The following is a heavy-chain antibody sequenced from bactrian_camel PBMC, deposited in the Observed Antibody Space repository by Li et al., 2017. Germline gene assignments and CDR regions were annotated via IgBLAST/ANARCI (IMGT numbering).Heavy chain of an antibody. V-gene: IGHV3S54*01. Sequence: QLVESGGGSVQAGGSLRLSCVATGNTIGWTYHCMAWFRQVPGKAREAVAGFYHGMIGSAYYDDSVKGRFTISKDNAKNTLYLQLNSLKPEDTAVYYCAAESSIATMGGSSRYWGQGTQVTVS. CDR1: GNTIGWTYHC. D-gene: IGHD4*01. J-gene: IGHJ4*01. CDR2: FYHGMIGSA. CDR3: AAESSIATMGGSSRY.